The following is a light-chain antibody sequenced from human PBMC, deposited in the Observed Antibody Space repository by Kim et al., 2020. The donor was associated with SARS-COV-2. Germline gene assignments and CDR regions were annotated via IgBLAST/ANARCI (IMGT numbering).Light chain of an antibody. CDR1: NIGSKS. V-gene: IGLV3-21*04. Sequence: VSVAPGKTARITCGGNNIGSKSVHWYQQKPGQAPVLVIYYDSDRPSGIPERFSGSNSGNTATLTISRVEAGDEADYYCQVWDSSSDHRVFGGGTQLSVL. J-gene: IGLJ3*02. CDR3: QVWDSSSDHRV. CDR2: YDS.